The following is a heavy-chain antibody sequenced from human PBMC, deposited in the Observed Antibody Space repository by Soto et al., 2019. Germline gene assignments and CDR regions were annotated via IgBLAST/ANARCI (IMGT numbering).Heavy chain of an antibody. CDR2: IWYDGSNK. CDR1: GFTFSSYG. V-gene: IGHV3-33*01. Sequence: QVQLVESGGGVVQPGRSLRLSCAASGFTFSSYGMHWVRQAPGKGLEWVAVIWYDGSNKYYADSVKGRFTISRDNSKNTLYLQMTSLRAEDTAVYYCASSDYGGNSWFDPWGQGTLVTVSS. D-gene: IGHD4-17*01. J-gene: IGHJ5*02. CDR3: ASSDYGGNSWFDP.